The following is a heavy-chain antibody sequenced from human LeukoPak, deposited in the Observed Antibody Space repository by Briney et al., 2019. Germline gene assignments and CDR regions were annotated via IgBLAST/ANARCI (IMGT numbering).Heavy chain of an antibody. Sequence: GGSLRLSCATSGFTFSDYYMSWIRHAPGKGLEWVSYISSSGSPLYYADSVKGRFTISRDNANNSVFLQMNSLRAEDTAVYYCTRDPDTSSKVDYWGQGALATVSS. CDR2: ISSSGSPL. CDR1: GFTFSDYY. D-gene: IGHD6-6*01. J-gene: IGHJ4*02. V-gene: IGHV3-11*01. CDR3: TRDPDTSSKVDY.